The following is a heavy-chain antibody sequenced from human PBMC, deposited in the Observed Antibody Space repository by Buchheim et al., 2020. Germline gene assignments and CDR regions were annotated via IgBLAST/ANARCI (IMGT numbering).Heavy chain of an antibody. CDR3: ARHAVAGPHRRTPDWDY. J-gene: IGHJ4*02. CDR2: ISSSGSTI. CDR1: GFTFSSYS. Sequence: EVQLVESGGGLVKPGGSLRLSCAASGFTFSSYSMNWVRQAPGKGLEWVSSISSSGSTIYYADSVKGRFTISRDNAKNSLYLQMDSLRAEDTAVYYCARHAVAGPHRRTPDWDYWGQGTL. V-gene: IGHV3-21*04. D-gene: IGHD6-19*01.